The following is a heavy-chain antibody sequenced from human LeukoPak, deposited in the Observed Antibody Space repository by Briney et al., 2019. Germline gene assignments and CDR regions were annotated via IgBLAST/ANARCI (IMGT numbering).Heavy chain of an antibody. Sequence: GGSLRLSCAASGFTFSSYWMHWVRQGPGKGLVWVSRINSDGSSTGCADSVKGRFTISRDNAKNTLYLQMNSLRAEDTAVYYCARDLSGRYAFDIWGQGTMVTVSS. CDR1: GFTFSSYW. D-gene: IGHD3-10*01. J-gene: IGHJ3*02. CDR2: INSDGSST. V-gene: IGHV3-74*01. CDR3: ARDLSGRYAFDI.